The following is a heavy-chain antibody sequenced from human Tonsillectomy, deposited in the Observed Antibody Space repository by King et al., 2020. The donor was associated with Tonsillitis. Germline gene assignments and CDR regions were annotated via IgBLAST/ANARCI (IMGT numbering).Heavy chain of an antibody. CDR1: GLTFSDAW. CDR3: ICQSTVPSSLDY. J-gene: IGHJ4*02. CDR2: MKSKGSGGTT. V-gene: IGHV3-15*01. D-gene: IGHD4-11*01. Sequence: VQLVESGGGLVKPGGSLRLSCVVSGLTFSDAWMSWVRQAPGKGLEWVGRMKSKGSGGTTDYAAPVKGRFTISRDDSKNTLYLQLSSLNTEDTAIYYCICQSTVPSSLDYWGQGTLVTVSS.